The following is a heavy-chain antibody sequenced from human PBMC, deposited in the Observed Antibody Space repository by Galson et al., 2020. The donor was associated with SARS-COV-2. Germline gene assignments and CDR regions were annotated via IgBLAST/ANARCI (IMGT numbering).Heavy chain of an antibody. CDR1: GFTFRSFG. V-gene: IGHV3-33*01. CDR2: IWYDGSNK. D-gene: IGHD3-10*01. J-gene: IGHJ6*02. CDR3: ARVRGKFYGSGSYSGMDV. Sequence: GESLKISCVASGFTFRSFGMHWVRQAPGKGLEWVAVIWYDGSNKYYADSVKGRFTISRDNSENTLYLQMNSLRAEDTAVYYCARVRGKFYGSGSYSGMDVWGQGTTVTVSS.